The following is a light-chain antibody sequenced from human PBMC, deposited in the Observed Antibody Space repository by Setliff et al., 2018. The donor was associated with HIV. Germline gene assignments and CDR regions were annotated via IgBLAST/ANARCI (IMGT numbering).Light chain of an antibody. Sequence: YELTQPPSVSVSPGQTASITCSGDKLGDKYACWYQQKPGQSPVLVIYQDTKRPSGIPERFSGSNSGNTATLTISGTQAMDEADYYCQAWDSSTVVFGGGTKVTVL. CDR3: QAWDSSTVV. CDR2: QDT. CDR1: KLGDKY. V-gene: IGLV3-1*01. J-gene: IGLJ2*01.